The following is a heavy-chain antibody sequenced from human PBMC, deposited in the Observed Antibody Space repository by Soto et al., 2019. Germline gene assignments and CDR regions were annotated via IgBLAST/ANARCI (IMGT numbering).Heavy chain of an antibody. CDR1: GFTFRSYA. D-gene: IGHD3-16*01. Sequence: EVQLLESGGGLVQPGGSLRLSCAASGFTFRSYAMSWVRQAPGKGLEWVSAISGSGDSTFYADSVKGRFTISRDNSKNTLYLQMNSLRAEDTAVYYCAKRAWGTYYFDYWGQGTLVTVSS. J-gene: IGHJ4*02. V-gene: IGHV3-23*01. CDR3: AKRAWGTYYFDY. CDR2: ISGSGDST.